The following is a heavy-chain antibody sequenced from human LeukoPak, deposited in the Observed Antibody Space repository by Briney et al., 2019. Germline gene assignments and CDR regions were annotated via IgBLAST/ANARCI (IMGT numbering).Heavy chain of an antibody. J-gene: IGHJ5*02. V-gene: IGHV4-39*07. CDR3: ARDVGIAAAGTSSWFDP. D-gene: IGHD6-13*01. CDR1: GGSISSSSYY. CDR2: IYYSGST. Sequence: SETLSLTCTVSGGSISSSSYYWGWIRQPPGKGLEWIGSIYYSGSTYYNPSLKSRVTISVDTSKNQFSLKLSSVTAADTAVYYCARDVGIAAAGTSSWFDPWGQGTLVTVSS.